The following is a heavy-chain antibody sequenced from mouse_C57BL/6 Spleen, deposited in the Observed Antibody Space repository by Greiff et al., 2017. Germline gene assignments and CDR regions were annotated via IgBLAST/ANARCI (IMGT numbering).Heavy chain of an antibody. D-gene: IGHD1-1*01. J-gene: IGHJ1*03. Sequence: EVKLVESGGDLVKPGGSLKLSCAASGFTFSSYGMSWVRQTPDKRLEWVATISSGGSYTYYPDSVKGRFTISRDNAKNTLYLQMSSLKSEDTAMYYCARHKDYGSSPWYFDVWGTGTTVTVSS. CDR1: GFTFSSYG. CDR2: ISSGGSYT. V-gene: IGHV5-6*01. CDR3: ARHKDYGSSPWYFDV.